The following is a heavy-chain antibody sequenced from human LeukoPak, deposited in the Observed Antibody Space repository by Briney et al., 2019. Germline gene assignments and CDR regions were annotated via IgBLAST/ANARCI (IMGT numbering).Heavy chain of an antibody. V-gene: IGHV3-21*01. Sequence: GGSLRLSCAASGFTVSSNYMNWVRQAPGKGLEWVSSISSSNSYIYYADSVKGRFTISRDHAKNSLYLQMNSLRAEDTAVYYCAREMGLWGQGTLVTVSS. CDR3: AREMGL. CDR1: GFTVSSNY. J-gene: IGHJ4*02. D-gene: IGHD5-24*01. CDR2: ISSSNSYI.